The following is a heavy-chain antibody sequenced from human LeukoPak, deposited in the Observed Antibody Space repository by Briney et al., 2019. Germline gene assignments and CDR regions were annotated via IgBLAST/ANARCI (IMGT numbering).Heavy chain of an antibody. CDR3: AKGVGRGYSYGYDY. CDR1: GFTFDDYA. V-gene: IGHV3-43D*03. Sequence: GGSLRLSCAASGFTFDDYAMHWVRQAPGKGLEWVSLISWDGGSTYYADSVKGRFTISRDNSKNSLYLQMNSLRAEDTALYYCAKGVGRGYSYGYDYWGQGTLVTVSS. D-gene: IGHD5-18*01. J-gene: IGHJ4*02. CDR2: ISWDGGST.